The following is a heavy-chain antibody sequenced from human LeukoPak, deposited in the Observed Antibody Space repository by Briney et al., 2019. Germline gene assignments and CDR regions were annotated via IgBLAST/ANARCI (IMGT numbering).Heavy chain of an antibody. D-gene: IGHD3-16*01. CDR1: GGSISSRTSY. CDR2: IYYGGSS. J-gene: IGHJ4*02. CDR3: ARDPLRVNYYDY. Sequence: SETLSLTCNVSGGSISSRTSYWAWIRQPPGKRLEWIGSIYYGGSSYFNPSSRSRLSISEDTSNNQFSLNLSSVTAADTAVYYCARDPLRVNYYDYWGQGTLVTVSS. V-gene: IGHV4-39*07.